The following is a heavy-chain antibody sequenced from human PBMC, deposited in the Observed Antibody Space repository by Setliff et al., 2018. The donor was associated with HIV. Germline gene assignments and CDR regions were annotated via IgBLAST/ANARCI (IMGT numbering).Heavy chain of an antibody. J-gene: IGHJ4*02. V-gene: IGHV1-18*04. Sequence: GASVKVSCKASAYSFTDYFIHWVRQAPGQGLEWMGWISAYNGNTNYAQKLQGRVTMTTDTSTSTAYMELRSLRSDDTAVYYCARDRGYYDSSGTPVDYWGQGTLVTVSS. D-gene: IGHD3-22*01. CDR2: ISAYNGNT. CDR3: ARDRGYYDSSGTPVDY. CDR1: AYSFTDYF.